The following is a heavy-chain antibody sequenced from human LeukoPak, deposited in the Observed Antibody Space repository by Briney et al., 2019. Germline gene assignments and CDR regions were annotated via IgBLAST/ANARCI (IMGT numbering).Heavy chain of an antibody. CDR1: GGSINSGGYY. Sequence: KASETLSLTCTVSGGSINSGGYYWSWIRQHPGKGLEWIGYISNSGGTYYHPSLKSRVTLSVDRSKNQFSLKLSSVTAADTAVYYCARDGTYNWNDPRLGGMDVWGQGTTVTVSS. D-gene: IGHD1-20*01. V-gene: IGHV4-31*03. J-gene: IGHJ6*02. CDR3: ARDGTYNWNDPRLGGMDV. CDR2: ISNSGGT.